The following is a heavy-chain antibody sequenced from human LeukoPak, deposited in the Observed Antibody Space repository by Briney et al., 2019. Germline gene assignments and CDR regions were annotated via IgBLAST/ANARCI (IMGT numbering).Heavy chain of an antibody. V-gene: IGHV3-21*01. CDR2: ISTSSSYI. CDR3: ARGADGVSSNSRGWFDP. CDR1: GFTFSSYS. J-gene: IGHJ5*02. Sequence: GGSLRLPCTAPGFTFSSYSMNWVRQAPGKGLEWVSSISTSSSYIYYADSVKGRFTISRDNARNSLYLQMNTLRAEDTAVYSCARGADGVSSNSRGWFDPWGQGTLVTVSS. D-gene: IGHD2-15*01.